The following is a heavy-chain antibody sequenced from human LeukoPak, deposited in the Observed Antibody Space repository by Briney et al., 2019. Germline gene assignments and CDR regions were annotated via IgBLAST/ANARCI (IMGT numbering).Heavy chain of an antibody. V-gene: IGHV3-23*01. J-gene: IGHJ4*02. CDR2: ISGSGGST. Sequence: GGSLRLSCAASGFTFSSYAMSWVRQAPGKGLEWVSAISGSGGSTYYADSVKGRFTISRDNSKNTLYLQMNSLRAKDTAVYYCSRYCSGGSCSGVFDYWGQGTLVTVSS. D-gene: IGHD2-15*01. CDR3: SRYCSGGSCSGVFDY. CDR1: GFTFSSYA.